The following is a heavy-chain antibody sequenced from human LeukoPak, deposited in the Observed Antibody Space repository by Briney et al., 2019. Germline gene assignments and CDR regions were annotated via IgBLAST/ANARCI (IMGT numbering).Heavy chain of an antibody. CDR2: INPNSGGT. D-gene: IGHD3-22*01. Sequence: ASVKVSCKASGYTFTGDYIHWVRQAPGQGLEWMGWINPNSGGTKYAQKFQGRVHMTRDPSISTAYLEMSRLGSDDPAVKFRARDLPYDSSGYYSFFDLGGPGTVVTVSS. J-gene: IGHJ4*02. V-gene: IGHV1-2*02. CDR1: GYTFTGDY. CDR3: ARDLPYDSSGYYSFFDL.